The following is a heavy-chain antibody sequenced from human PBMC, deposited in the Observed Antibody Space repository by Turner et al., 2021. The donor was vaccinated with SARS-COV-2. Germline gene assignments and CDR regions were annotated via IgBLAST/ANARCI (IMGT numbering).Heavy chain of an antibody. CDR1: GFTFDDYA. V-gene: IGHV3-9*01. CDR3: AKDIGLRYSGYDWTGAFDI. J-gene: IGHJ3*02. CDR2: VSWNSGTI. D-gene: IGHD5-12*01. Sequence: EVQLVESGGGLVQPGRSLRLSCAASGFTFDDYALHWVRQAPGKGLEWGSGVSWNSGTIGYADSVKGRFTISRDNAKNSLYLQMNSLRAEDTALYYCAKDIGLRYSGYDWTGAFDIWGQGTMVTVSS.